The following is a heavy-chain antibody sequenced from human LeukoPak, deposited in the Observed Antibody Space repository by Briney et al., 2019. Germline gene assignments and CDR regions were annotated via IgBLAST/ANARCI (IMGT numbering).Heavy chain of an antibody. Sequence: PSETLSLTCTVSGGSISSGGYYWGWIRQPPGKGLEWIGSIYYSGSTYYNPSLKSRVTISVDTSKNQFSLKLSSVTAADTAVYYCASQRGVAATRKYYYYYGMDVWGQGTTVTVSS. CDR1: GGSISSGGYY. CDR2: IYYSGST. CDR3: ASQRGVAATRKYYYYYGMDV. J-gene: IGHJ6*02. D-gene: IGHD2-15*01. V-gene: IGHV4-39*01.